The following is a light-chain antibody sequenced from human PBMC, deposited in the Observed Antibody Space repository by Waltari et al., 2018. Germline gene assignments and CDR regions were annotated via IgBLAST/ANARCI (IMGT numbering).Light chain of an antibody. CDR2: DAS. Sequence: IVLTQSPATLSLSPGERAILSCRASQSVSGSLAWYQQKPGQAPRLLIFDASKRASGIPARFSGSGSGTDFTLTFSGLESESSAVYFCQQRTNWPGVTFGGGTKVEIK. J-gene: IGKJ4*01. CDR3: QQRTNWPGVT. V-gene: IGKV3-11*01. CDR1: QSVSGS.